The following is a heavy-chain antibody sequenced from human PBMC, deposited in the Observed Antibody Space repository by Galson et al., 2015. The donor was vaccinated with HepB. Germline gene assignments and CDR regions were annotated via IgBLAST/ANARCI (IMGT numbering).Heavy chain of an antibody. V-gene: IGHV6-1*01. D-gene: IGHD5-18*01. CDR2: TYYRSKWYN. J-gene: IGHJ6*02. CDR1: GDSVSSNSAA. Sequence: CAISGDSVSSNSAAWNWIRQSPSRGLEWLGRTYYRSKWYNDYAVSVKSRITINPDTSKNQFSLQLNSVTPEDTAVYYCARGREDTAMVMYYGMDVWGQGTTVTDSS. CDR3: ARGREDTAMVMYYGMDV.